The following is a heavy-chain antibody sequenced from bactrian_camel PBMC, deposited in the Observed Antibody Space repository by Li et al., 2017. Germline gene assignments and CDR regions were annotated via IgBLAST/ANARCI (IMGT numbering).Heavy chain of an antibody. CDR1: YQYGTYC. D-gene: IGHD5*01. J-gene: IGHJ7*01. V-gene: IGHV3S1*01. CDR2: INASGGRT. Sequence: WSLVLSCTASYQYGTYCMAWFRQAPGKEREGVAAINASGGRTYYRDSVKGRFTISQDNAKNTLYLQMNSLNTEDTAKYYCTKYVCSGRGTCYGKEYWGKGTQVTVS.